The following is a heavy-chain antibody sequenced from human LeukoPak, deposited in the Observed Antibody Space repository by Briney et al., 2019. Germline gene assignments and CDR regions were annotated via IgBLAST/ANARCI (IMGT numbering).Heavy chain of an antibody. D-gene: IGHD3-22*01. CDR1: GFTFSSYS. V-gene: IGHV3-48*02. Sequence: GESLRLSCAASGFTFSSYSMNWVRQAPGKGLEWVSYISSSSSTIYYADSVKGRFTISRDNAKNSLYLQMNSPRDEDTAVYYCARDGRYYYDSSGYYLDYWGQGTLVTVSS. CDR3: ARDGRYYYDSSGYYLDY. J-gene: IGHJ4*02. CDR2: ISSSSSTI.